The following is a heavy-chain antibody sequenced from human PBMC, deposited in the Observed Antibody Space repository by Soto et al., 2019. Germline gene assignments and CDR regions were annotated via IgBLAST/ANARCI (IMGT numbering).Heavy chain of an antibody. J-gene: IGHJ4*02. CDR1: GFTFSSYA. CDR3: AKDYTKESSRSLRFLEWLLYRRQKFDY. V-gene: IGHV3-23*01. Sequence: EVQLLESGGGLVQPGGSLRLSCAASGFTFSSYAMSWVRQAPGKGLEWVSAISGSGGSTYYADSVKGRFTISRDNSKNTLYLQMNSLRAEDTAVYYCAKDYTKESSRSLRFLEWLLYRRQKFDYWGQGTLVIVSS. CDR2: ISGSGGST. D-gene: IGHD3-3*01.